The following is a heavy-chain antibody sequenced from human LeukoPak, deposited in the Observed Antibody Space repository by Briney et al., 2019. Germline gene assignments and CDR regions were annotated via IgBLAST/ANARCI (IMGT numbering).Heavy chain of an antibody. V-gene: IGHV3-23*01. D-gene: IGHD3-10*01. CDR2: ASGSGGTT. J-gene: IGHJ4*02. CDR1: VFTFSSYA. Sequence: GGSLRLSCAASVFTFSSYAMSWVRPAPGKGLEWVSAASGSGGTTHYADSAKGRFTISRDNSKNTLYLQMNSLRAEDTAVYYCAKLGGVWFGELDYWGQGTLVSVSS. CDR3: AKLGGVWFGELDY.